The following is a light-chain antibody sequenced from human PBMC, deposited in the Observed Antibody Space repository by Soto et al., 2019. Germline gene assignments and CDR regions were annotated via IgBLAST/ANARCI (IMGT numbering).Light chain of an antibody. J-gene: IGKJ1*01. Sequence: IHMTHAPATLSASVGYRVTITCLASQSISTRLSWYQQKQGKAPQLLIYDASSLESGVPSRFSGSGSGTEFTLTISSLQPDDFATYYCQEYNIYSTFGQGTKVDIK. CDR3: QEYNIYST. V-gene: IGKV1-5*01. CDR1: QSISTR. CDR2: DAS.